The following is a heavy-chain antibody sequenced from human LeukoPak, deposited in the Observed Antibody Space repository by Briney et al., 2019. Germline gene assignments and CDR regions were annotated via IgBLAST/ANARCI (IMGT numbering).Heavy chain of an antibody. J-gene: IGHJ4*02. CDR2: ISSSSSNI. CDR3: ARGDIAVAGPLGY. V-gene: IGHV3-21*01. D-gene: IGHD6-19*01. CDR1: GFTFSSYS. Sequence: PGGSLRLSCAPSGFTFSSYSMNWVRQAPGKGMEWVSSISSSSSNIYYADSVKGRFTISRDNAKNSLYLQMNSLRAEDTAVYYCARGDIAVAGPLGYWGQGTLVTVSS.